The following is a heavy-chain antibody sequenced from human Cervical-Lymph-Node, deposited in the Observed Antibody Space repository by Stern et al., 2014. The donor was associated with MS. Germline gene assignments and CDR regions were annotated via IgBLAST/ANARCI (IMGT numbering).Heavy chain of an antibody. Sequence: HVQLVESGGGVVQPAGSLRLSCAASGFTFSTYAMHWVRQTPGKGLQLLAGISYDGDNKYYADSLRGRFTISRDNSKNTLYLQMTGLMIEDTSLYYCAREGKMATTDYWGQGTLVSVSS. V-gene: IGHV3-30-3*01. D-gene: IGHD5-24*01. CDR1: GFTFSTYA. CDR2: ISYDGDNK. CDR3: AREGKMATTDY. J-gene: IGHJ4*02.